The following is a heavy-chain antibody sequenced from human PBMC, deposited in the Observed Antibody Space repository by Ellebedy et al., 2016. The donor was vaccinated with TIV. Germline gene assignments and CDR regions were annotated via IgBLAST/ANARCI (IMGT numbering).Heavy chain of an antibody. CDR2: IGPWTDYT. CDR1: GFTFSNYA. D-gene: IGHD2-21*01. CDR3: ARDTDWAFDI. J-gene: IGHJ3*02. V-gene: IGHV3-23*01. Sequence: GESLKISCAASGFTFSNYAMAWVRQAPGRGLEWVSAIGPWTDYTFYANSVKGRFTISRDNAKNSVSLQINSLRDEDTAVYYCARDTDWAFDIWGQGTMVTVSS.